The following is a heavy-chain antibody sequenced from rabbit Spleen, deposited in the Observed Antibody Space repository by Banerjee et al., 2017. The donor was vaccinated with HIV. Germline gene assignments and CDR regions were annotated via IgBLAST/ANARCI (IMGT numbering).Heavy chain of an antibody. J-gene: IGHJ4*01. CDR2: INVSSGNT. CDR3: ARGFASSSGYYLNL. D-gene: IGHD1-1*01. Sequence: QSLEESGGDLVKPGASLTLTCTASGFSFSARYYMCWVRQAPGKGLEWIACINVSSGNTADATWAKGRFAISKTSSTTVTLQMTSLTAADTATYFCARGFASSSGYYLNLWGQGTLVTVS. CDR1: GFSFSARYY. V-gene: IGHV1S40*01.